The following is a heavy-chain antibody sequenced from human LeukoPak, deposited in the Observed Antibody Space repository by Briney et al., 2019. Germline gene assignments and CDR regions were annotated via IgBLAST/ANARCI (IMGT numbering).Heavy chain of an antibody. D-gene: IGHD6-19*01. CDR1: GYTFSSYA. Sequence: ASVKVSCKASGYTFSSYAMHWVRQAPGQRLEWMGWINAGSGNTKYSLKFQGRVTITRDTSASTAYMELSSPRSEDTAVYYCASGQYSSGWYLGNYYYGMDVWGKGTTVTVSS. CDR2: INAGSGNT. J-gene: IGHJ6*04. CDR3: ASGQYSSGWYLGNYYYGMDV. V-gene: IGHV1-3*01.